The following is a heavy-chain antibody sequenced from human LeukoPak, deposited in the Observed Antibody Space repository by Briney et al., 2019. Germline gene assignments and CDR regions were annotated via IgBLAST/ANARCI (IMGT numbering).Heavy chain of an antibody. V-gene: IGHV3-30-3*01. CDR2: ISYDRSNK. Sequence: PGGSLRLSCAASGFTFSSYAMHWVRQAPGKGLEWVAVISYDRSNKYYAGSVKGRFTISRDNSKNTLYLQMNSLRAEDTAVYYCANGGYYDSSGAPSFDYWGQGILVTVSS. CDR3: ANGGYYDSSGAPSFDY. D-gene: IGHD3-22*01. J-gene: IGHJ4*02. CDR1: GFTFSSYA.